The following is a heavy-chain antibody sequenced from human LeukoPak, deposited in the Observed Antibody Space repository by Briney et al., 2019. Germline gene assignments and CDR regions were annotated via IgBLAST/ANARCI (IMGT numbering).Heavy chain of an antibody. J-gene: IGHJ4*02. CDR2: ISSSGSTI. V-gene: IGHV3-11*04. CDR3: TRDPRLTDY. Sequence: TGGSLRLSCAASGFTFSDYYMSWIRQAPGKGLEWVSYISSSGSTIYYADSVKGRFTISRDNAKNSLYLQMNSLRDDDTAVYYCTRDPRLTDYWGQGTLVTVSS. CDR1: GFTFSDYY.